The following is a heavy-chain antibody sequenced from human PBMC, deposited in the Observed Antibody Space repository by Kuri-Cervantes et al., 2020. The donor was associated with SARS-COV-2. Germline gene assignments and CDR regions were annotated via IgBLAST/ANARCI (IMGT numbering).Heavy chain of an antibody. Sequence: GSLRLSCAVYGGSFSGYYWSWTRQPPGKGLEWIGEINHSGSTNYNPSLKSRVTISVDTSKNQFSLKLSSVTAADTAVYYCARDSGSSHDYWGQGTLVTVSS. CDR1: GGSFSGYY. CDR2: INHSGST. D-gene: IGHD6-6*01. CDR3: ARDSGSSHDY. J-gene: IGHJ4*02. V-gene: IGHV4-34*01.